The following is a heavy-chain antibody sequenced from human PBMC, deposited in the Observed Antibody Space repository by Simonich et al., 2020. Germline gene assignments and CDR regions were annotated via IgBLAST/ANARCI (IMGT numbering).Heavy chain of an antibody. J-gene: IGHJ4*02. Sequence: EVQLVESGGGLVQPGGFLRLSWAASGCTFSSYEMNWVSQAPSSGLEWVSYISNSGSTQYYADSVKGRFTISRDNAKNSLFLQMNSLRAEDTAVYYCARHYYGYYYFDYWGQGTLVTVSS. CDR1: GCTFSSYE. CDR3: ARHYYGYYYFDY. D-gene: IGHD4-17*01. CDR2: ISNSGSTQ. V-gene: IGHV3-48*03.